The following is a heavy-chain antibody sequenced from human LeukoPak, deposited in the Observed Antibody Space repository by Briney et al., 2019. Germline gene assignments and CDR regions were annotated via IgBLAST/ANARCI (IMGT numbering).Heavy chain of an antibody. CDR3: ARLIAVAGTFYYFDY. CDR2: ISSSGST. J-gene: IGHJ4*02. CDR1: GGSISRYF. V-gene: IGHV4-59*08. Sequence: SETLSLTCTVSGGSISRYFWTWFRLPPTKGLEWIGYISSSGSTSYNPSLTSRVTISIDTSKNHFSLKLSSVTAADTAVYYCARLIAVAGTFYYFDYWGQGTLVTVSS. D-gene: IGHD6-19*01.